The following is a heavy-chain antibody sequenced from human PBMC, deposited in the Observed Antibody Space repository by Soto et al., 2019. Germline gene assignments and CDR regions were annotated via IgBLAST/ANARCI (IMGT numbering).Heavy chain of an antibody. J-gene: IGHJ4*02. V-gene: IGHV4-30-2*01. D-gene: IGHD6-13*01. CDR1: GGSISSGGYS. CDR2: MYYVGST. Sequence: SETLSLTCAVSGGSISSGGYSWSWIRQTPGKGLEWIGYMYYVGSTYYNKSLKSRVTISTDRSKGQFSLKMTSVTAADTAVYYCARGGVYYFDYWGQGTLVTVSS. CDR3: ARGGVYYFDY.